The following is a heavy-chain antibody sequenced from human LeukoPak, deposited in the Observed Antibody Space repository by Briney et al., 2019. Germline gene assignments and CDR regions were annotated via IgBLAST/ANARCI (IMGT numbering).Heavy chain of an antibody. V-gene: IGHV1-8*01. CDR2: MNPNSGNT. CDR3: ARNRLYDILTGYYQHDAFDI. CDR1: GYTSTSYD. D-gene: IGHD3-9*01. Sequence: ASVKVSCKASGYTSTSYDINWVRQATGQGLKWMGWMNPNSGNTGYAQKFQGRVTMTRNTSISTAYMELSSLRSEDTAVYYCARNRLYDILTGYYQHDAFDIWGQGTMVTVSS. J-gene: IGHJ3*02.